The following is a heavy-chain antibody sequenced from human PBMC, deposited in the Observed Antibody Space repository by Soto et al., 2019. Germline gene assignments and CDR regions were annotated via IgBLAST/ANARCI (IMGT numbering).Heavy chain of an antibody. J-gene: IGHJ4*02. V-gene: IGHV1-46*01. CDR2: INPSGGST. CDR1: GYSFTSYY. D-gene: IGHD5-18*01. Sequence: ASVKVSCKASGYSFTSYYLHWVRQAPGQGPEWMGLINPSGGSTTYSQKFQGRVTMTRDTSTTTVYMELSALRSEDTAFYYCATRHRGDSYDSSGYGAFYFDHWGQGTLVTVSS. CDR3: ATRHRGDSYDSSGYGAFYFDH.